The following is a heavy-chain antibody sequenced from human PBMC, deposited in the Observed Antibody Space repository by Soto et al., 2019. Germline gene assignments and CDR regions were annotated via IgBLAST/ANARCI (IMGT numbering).Heavy chain of an antibody. CDR3: VREGLTMYGVIHPSLEP. CDR2: IYHTGTT. J-gene: IGHJ5*02. D-gene: IGHD3-3*01. CDR1: VSSITRCYYS. Sequence: SDTLSLTCTFSVSSITRCYYSLNFIRQPPWKGLELIGYIYHTGTTYYNPSLQSRVTISVDTSMNQFSLKLRSVTAADTVVYYCVREGLTMYGVIHPSLEPWGNGNMVNVSS. V-gene: IGHV4-30-4*02.